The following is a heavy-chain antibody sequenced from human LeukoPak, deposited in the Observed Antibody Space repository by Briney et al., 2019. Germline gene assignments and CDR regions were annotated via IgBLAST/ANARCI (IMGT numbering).Heavy chain of an antibody. V-gene: IGHV3-23*01. CDR2: ISGSGGST. Sequence: GGSLRLSCAASGFTFSSYAMSLVRQAPGKGLEWVSAISGSGGSTYYADSVKGRFTISRDNSKNTLYLQMNSLRAEDTAVYYCATIPGIAVAGTNLFDYWGQGTLVTVSS. CDR1: GFTFSSYA. J-gene: IGHJ4*02. D-gene: IGHD6-19*01. CDR3: ATIPGIAVAGTNLFDY.